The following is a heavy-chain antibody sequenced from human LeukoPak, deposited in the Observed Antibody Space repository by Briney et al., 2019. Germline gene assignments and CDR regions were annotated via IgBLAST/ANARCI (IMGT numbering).Heavy chain of an antibody. CDR2: INHSGST. Sequence: SETLSLTCAVYGGSFSGYYWSWIRQPPGKGLEWIGEINHSGSTNYNPSLKSRVTISVDTSKNQFSLKLSSVTAADTAVYYCALDYYDSSGYYFPDAFDIWGQGTMVTVSS. D-gene: IGHD3-22*01. V-gene: IGHV4-34*01. CDR1: GGSFSGYY. J-gene: IGHJ3*02. CDR3: ALDYYDSSGYYFPDAFDI.